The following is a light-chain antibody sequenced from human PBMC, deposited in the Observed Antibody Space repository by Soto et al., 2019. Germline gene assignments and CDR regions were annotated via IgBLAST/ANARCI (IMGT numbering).Light chain of an antibody. CDR1: QSVSTN. CDR2: GAS. CDR3: QQYGSSPPIT. Sequence: EIVMTQSPATLSVSPGERVTLSCRASQSVSTNLAWYQKTPVQAPRLLXSGASTRASDIPARFSGSGSGTDLTLTISRLETEDFAVYYCQQYGSSPPITFGQGTRLEIK. V-gene: IGKV3-15*01. J-gene: IGKJ5*01.